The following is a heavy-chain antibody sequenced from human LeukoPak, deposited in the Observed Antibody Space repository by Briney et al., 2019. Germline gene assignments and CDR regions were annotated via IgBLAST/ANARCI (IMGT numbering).Heavy chain of an antibody. Sequence: ASVKVSCKASGYIFTSYFMHWVRQAPGQGLEWMGLINPSGGSTRYAQKLQGRVTMTTDTSTSTVYMELRSLRSDDTAVYYCASTTLTVTTRAFDIWGQGTMVTVSS. CDR1: GYIFTSYF. CDR2: INPSGGST. J-gene: IGHJ3*02. CDR3: ASTTLTVTTRAFDI. V-gene: IGHV1-46*01. D-gene: IGHD4-17*01.